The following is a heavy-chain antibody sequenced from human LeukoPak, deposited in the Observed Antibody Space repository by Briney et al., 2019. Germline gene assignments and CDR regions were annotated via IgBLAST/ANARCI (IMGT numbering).Heavy chain of an antibody. D-gene: IGHD2-15*01. Sequence: PGGSLRLSCAASGFTFSSYAMSWVRQAPGKGLEWVSNISGSGSGGNTYYADSVKGRFTISRDSSKDTLYLQMNSLRAEDTAVYYCAKSGLNRFDYWGQGTLVTVSS. J-gene: IGHJ4*02. CDR1: GFTFSSYA. V-gene: IGHV3-23*01. CDR2: ISGSGSGGNT. CDR3: AKSGLNRFDY.